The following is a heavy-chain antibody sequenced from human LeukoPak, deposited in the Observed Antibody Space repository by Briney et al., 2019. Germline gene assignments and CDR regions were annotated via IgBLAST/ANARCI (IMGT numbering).Heavy chain of an antibody. CDR1: GGSISSYY. J-gene: IGHJ4*02. V-gene: IGHV4-59*01. Sequence: SETLSLTCTVSGGSISSYYRSWIRQPPGKGLEWIGYIYYSGSTNYNPSLKSRVTISVDTSKNQFSLKLSSVTAADTAVYYCARVVYDSGFYYFDYWGQGTLVTVSS. CDR3: ARVVYDSGFYYFDY. D-gene: IGHD2-8*01. CDR2: IYYSGST.